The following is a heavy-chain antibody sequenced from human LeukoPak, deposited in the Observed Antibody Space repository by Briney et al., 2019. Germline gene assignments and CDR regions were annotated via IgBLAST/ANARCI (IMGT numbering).Heavy chain of an antibody. CDR3: ARDPYYGDYVV. J-gene: IGHJ4*02. Sequence: GGSLRLSCAASGFTFSSYEMNWVRQAPGKGLEWVSCISSSGSTIYYADSVKGRFTISRDNAKNSLYLQMNSLRAEDTAVYYCARDPYYGDYVVWGQGTLVTVSS. CDR1: GFTFSSYE. V-gene: IGHV3-48*03. D-gene: IGHD4-17*01. CDR2: ISSSGSTI.